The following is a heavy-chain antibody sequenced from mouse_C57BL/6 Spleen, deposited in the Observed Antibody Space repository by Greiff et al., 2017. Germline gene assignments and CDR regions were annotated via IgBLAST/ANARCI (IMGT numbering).Heavy chain of an antibody. V-gene: IGHV2-5*01. CDR3: ARIGDSNYTWLAY. CDR2: IWRGGST. D-gene: IGHD2-5*01. J-gene: IGHJ3*01. Sequence: QVQLQQSGPGLVQPSQSLSITCTVSGFSLTSYCVHWVRQSPGKGLEWLGVIWRGGSTDYNAAFMPRLSITKDNSKSQVFFNMNSLQADDTAISSCARIGDSNYTWLAYWGQGTLVTVSA. CDR1: GFSLTSYC.